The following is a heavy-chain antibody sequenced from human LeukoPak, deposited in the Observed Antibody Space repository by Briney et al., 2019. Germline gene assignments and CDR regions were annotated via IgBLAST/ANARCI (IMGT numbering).Heavy chain of an antibody. D-gene: IGHD3-10*01. CDR3: ARHSRAMVRGVIIVEYYFDY. V-gene: IGHV5-10-1*01. J-gene: IGHJ4*02. CDR1: GYSFTSYW. Sequence: GESLKISCKGSGYSFTSYWISWVRQMPGKGLEWMGRIDPSDSYTNCSPSFQGHVTISADKSISTAYPQWSSLKASDTAMYYCARHSRAMVRGVIIVEYYFDYWGQGTLVTVSS. CDR2: IDPSDSYT.